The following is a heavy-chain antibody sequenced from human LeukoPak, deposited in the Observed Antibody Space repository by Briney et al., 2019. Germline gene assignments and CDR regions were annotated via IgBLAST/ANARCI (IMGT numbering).Heavy chain of an antibody. CDR1: GFTFSNAW. V-gene: IGHV3-15*01. CDR2: IKSKTDGGTT. D-gene: IGHD6-19*01. CDR3: TALIAVAGSPPLFDY. J-gene: IGHJ4*02. Sequence: GGSLRLSCAASGFTFSNAWMSWVRQAPGKGLEWVGRIKSKTDGGTTDYAAPVKGRFTISRDDSKNTLYLQMNSLKTEDTAVYYCTALIAVAGSPPLFDYWGQGTLVTVSS.